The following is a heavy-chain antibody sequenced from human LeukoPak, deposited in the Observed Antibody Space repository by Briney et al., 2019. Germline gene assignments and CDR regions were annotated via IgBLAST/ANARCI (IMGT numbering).Heavy chain of an antibody. CDR1: GYTFTGYY. D-gene: IGHD6-13*01. CDR2: INPNSGGT. CDR3: ARVRIAAAGTSNY. V-gene: IGHV1-2*06. Sequence: ASVKVSCKASGYTFTGYYMHWVRQAPGQGLEWMGRINPNSGGTNYAQKFQGRVTMTRDTSISTAYMELSRLRSDDTAVYYCARVRIAAAGTSNYWGQGTLVTVYS. J-gene: IGHJ4*02.